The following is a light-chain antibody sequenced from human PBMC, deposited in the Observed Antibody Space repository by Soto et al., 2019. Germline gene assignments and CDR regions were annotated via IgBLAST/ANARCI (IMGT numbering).Light chain of an antibody. Sequence: IVMTQSPLSLPVTPGEPASISCRSSQSLLHSNGYKYLDWYLEQPGQSPQLLIYLGSNRASGVPDKFSGSGSGRDMTLKNSRVEAEDVGVYYYMQSLQSSTFGQGTKVEIK. CDR3: MQSLQSST. V-gene: IGKV2-28*01. J-gene: IGKJ1*01. CDR2: LGS. CDR1: QSLLHSNGYKY.